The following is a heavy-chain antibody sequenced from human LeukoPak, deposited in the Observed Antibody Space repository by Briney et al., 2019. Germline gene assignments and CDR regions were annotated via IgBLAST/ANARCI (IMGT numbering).Heavy chain of an antibody. CDR2: INPNSGGT. D-gene: IGHD2-2*01. CDR1: GWTSTGYY. J-gene: IGHJ5*02. Sequence: GASVKVFCNASGWTSTGYYILWVRQAPGQGLEWMGWINPNSGGTNYAQKFQGRITMTRDTSISTTYMELSRLRSDDTAVYYCARERTGDIVVVPAENAWFDHWGQGTLVTVSS. CDR3: ARERTGDIVVVPAENAWFDH. V-gene: IGHV1-2*02.